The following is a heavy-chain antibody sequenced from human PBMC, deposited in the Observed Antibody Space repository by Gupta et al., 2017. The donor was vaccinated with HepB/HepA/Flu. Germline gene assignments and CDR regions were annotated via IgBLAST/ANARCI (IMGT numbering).Heavy chain of an antibody. CDR2: ISWNSGNI. J-gene: IGHJ3*02. V-gene: IGHV3-9*01. CDR3: AKDFRERAAAGIDAFDI. D-gene: IGHD6-13*01. CDR1: GFTFDDYA. Sequence: EVQLVESGGGLVQLGRSLRLSCAASGFTFDDYAMNWVRQAPGKGLEWVSRISWNSGNIGYADSVKGRFTISRDSAKNSLYLQMNSLRPEDTALYYCAKDFRERAAAGIDAFDIWGQGTMVTVSS.